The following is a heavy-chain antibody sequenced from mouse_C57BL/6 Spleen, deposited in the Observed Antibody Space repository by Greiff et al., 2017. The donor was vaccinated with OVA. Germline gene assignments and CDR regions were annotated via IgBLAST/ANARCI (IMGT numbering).Heavy chain of an antibody. CDR2: ISGGGGNT. J-gene: IGHJ4*01. V-gene: IGHV5-9*01. CDR1: GFTFSSYT. CDR3: ARRYEYGGAMDY. Sequence: EVQVVESGGGLVKPGGSLKLSCAASGFTFSSYTMSWVRQTPEKRLEWVATISGGGGNTNYPDSVKGRVTITGDNAKNTLYLQMSSLRSEDTALYYCARRYEYGGAMDYWGQGTSVTVSS. D-gene: IGHD2-4*01.